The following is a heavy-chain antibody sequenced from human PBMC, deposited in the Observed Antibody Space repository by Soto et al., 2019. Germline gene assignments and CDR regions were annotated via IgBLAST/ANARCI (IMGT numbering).Heavy chain of an antibody. CDR1: GFTFSNYA. CDR2: ISATGGSA. J-gene: IGHJ3*01. D-gene: IGHD5-12*01. V-gene: IGHV3-23*01. CDR3: VGEGRGSFDF. Sequence: GGSLTLSCAASGFTFSNYAMNWVRQGPGKGLEWVSVISATGGSAYYADSVQGRFAISRDNSKNTLYLQMNSLRAEETAIYYCVGEGRGSFDFWGRGTMVTVSS.